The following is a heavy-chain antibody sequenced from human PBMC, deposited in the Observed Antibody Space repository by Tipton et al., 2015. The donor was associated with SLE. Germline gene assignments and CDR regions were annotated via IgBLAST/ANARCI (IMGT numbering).Heavy chain of an antibody. J-gene: IGHJ4*02. CDR1: GFTFSSYW. CDR2: INHGGNEK. Sequence: SLRLSCAASGFTFSSYWMSWVRQAPGKGLEWVANINHGGNEKNYADSVRGRFTFTRDNAKNSLDLQMNSLRVEDTAVYYCARENWFIDYWGQGTLVTVSS. CDR3: ARENWFIDY. D-gene: IGHD3-9*01. V-gene: IGHV3-7*01.